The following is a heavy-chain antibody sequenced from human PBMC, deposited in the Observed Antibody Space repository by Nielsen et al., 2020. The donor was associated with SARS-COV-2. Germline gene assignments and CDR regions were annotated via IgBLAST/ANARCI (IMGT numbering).Heavy chain of an antibody. CDR1: GFTFSSYS. D-gene: IGHD3-22*01. J-gene: IGHJ3*02. V-gene: IGHV3-48*04. Sequence: GGSLRLSCAASGFTFSSYSMNWVRQAPGKGLEWVSHMSSSGGTIYYADSVKGRFTISRDNAKNSIYLQMNSLRGEDTAVYYCRGWLATFDIWGQGTLVTVSS. CDR2: MSSSGGTI. CDR3: RGWLATFDI.